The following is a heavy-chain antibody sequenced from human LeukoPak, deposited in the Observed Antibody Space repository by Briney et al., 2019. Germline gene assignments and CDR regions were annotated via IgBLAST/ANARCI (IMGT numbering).Heavy chain of an antibody. CDR3: VKEGGGSLFDP. CDR1: GFTFDDYA. V-gene: IGHV3-23*01. D-gene: IGHD1-26*01. J-gene: IGHJ5*02. CDR2: ISGCGGRT. Sequence: GGSLRLSCAASGFTFDDYAMHWVRQAPGKGLEGVSAISGCGGRTYYADSVKGRFTISRDNSKNTLYLQTNSLRAEDTAVSYCVKEGGGSLFDPWGQGTLVTVSS.